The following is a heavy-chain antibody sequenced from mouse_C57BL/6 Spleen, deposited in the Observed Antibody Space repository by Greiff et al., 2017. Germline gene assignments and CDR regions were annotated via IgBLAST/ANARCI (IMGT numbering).Heavy chain of an antibody. J-gene: IGHJ1*03. Sequence: EVQLQQSGPELVKPGASVKISCKASGYSFTGYYMNWVKQSPEKSLEWIGEINPSTGGTTSNQKFKAKATLTVDKSSSTAYMQLKSLTSEDSAVYYCARGYYGSSYWYFDVWGTGTTVTVSS. CDR1: GYSFTGYY. CDR2: INPSTGGT. V-gene: IGHV1-42*01. CDR3: ARGYYGSSYWYFDV. D-gene: IGHD1-1*01.